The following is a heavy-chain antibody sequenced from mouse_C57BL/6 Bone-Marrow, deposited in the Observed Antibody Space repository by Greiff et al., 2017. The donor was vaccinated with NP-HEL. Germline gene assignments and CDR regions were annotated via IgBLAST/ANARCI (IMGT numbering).Heavy chain of an antibody. V-gene: IGHV1-59*01. CDR1: GYTFTSYW. CDR3: ARVTTVVPY. Sequence: QVQLQQPGAELVRPGTSVKLSCRASGYTFTSYWMPWVKQRPGQGLEWIGVIDPSDSYTNYNQKFKGKATLTVDTSSSTAYMQLSSLTSEDSAVYYCARVTTVVPYWGQGTLVTVSA. CDR2: IDPSDSYT. J-gene: IGHJ3*01. D-gene: IGHD1-1*01.